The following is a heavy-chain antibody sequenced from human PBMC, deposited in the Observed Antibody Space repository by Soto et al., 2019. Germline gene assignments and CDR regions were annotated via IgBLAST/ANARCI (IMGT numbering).Heavy chain of an antibody. J-gene: IGHJ3*02. CDR2: FYYSGIT. CDR3: ARGWFGVLFAALDI. D-gene: IGHD3-10*01. CDR1: GGSISSSSYY. V-gene: IGHV4-39*01. Sequence: SETLSLTCPVSGGSISSSSYYWGWFRQPPGKGLEWIGSFYYSGITSYNPSLKSRVTTSVDTSKNQFSLKLNSVSPDDTAVYYCARGWFGVLFAALDIWGPGTMVT.